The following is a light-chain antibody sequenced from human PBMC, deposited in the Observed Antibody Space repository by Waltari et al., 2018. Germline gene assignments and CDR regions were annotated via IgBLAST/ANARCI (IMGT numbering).Light chain of an antibody. CDR3: QQRSNWPLFT. Sequence: EIVLTQSPATPSLSPGERATLSCRASQRVSSYLAWYQQKPGQAPRLLIYDASNRATGIPARFSGSGSGTDFTLTISSLEPEDFAVYYCQQRSNWPLFTFGPGTKVDIK. CDR2: DAS. V-gene: IGKV3-11*01. J-gene: IGKJ3*01. CDR1: QRVSSY.